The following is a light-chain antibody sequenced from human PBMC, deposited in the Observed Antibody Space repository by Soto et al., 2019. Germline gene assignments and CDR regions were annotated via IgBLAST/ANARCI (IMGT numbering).Light chain of an antibody. V-gene: IGLV2-14*01. J-gene: IGLJ2*01. Sequence: QSALTQPASVSGSPGQSITISCTGTTSDIGGYNYVSWYQQYPGKAPKLIIYEVRNRPSGVSNRFSASKSGNTASLTMSGLQAEDEAVYYCYSYTGSATVIFGGGTKLTVL. CDR3: YSYTGSATVI. CDR1: TSDIGGYNY. CDR2: EVR.